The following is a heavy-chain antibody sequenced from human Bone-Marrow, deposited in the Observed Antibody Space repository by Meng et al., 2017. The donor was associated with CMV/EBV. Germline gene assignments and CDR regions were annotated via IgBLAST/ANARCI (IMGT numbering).Heavy chain of an antibody. CDR2: ISAYNGNT. Sequence: ASVKVSCKASGYIFTKYGISWVRQAPGQGLEWMGWISAYNGNTNYAQKLQGRVTMTTDTSTSTAYMELRSLRSDDTAVYYCARSYCSSTSCYWSDWFDPWGQGTLVTVSS. D-gene: IGHD2-2*01. V-gene: IGHV1-18*01. CDR1: GYIFTKYG. J-gene: IGHJ5*02. CDR3: ARSYCSSTSCYWSDWFDP.